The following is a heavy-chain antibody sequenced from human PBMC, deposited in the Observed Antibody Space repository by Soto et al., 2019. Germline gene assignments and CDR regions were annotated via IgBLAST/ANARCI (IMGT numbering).Heavy chain of an antibody. D-gene: IGHD4-17*01. CDR3: ASHTYGDYPHYYNGMDG. Sequence: SVKVSCRASCYTFTMYGISWVRQAPGQGLEWMGWISAYNGNTNYSQKLQGGVTMTTDTSTSTAYMGLRRLRSDDTAVYYCASHTYGDYPHYYNGMDGWGKGTTVTVSS. V-gene: IGHV1-18*04. J-gene: IGHJ6*04. CDR2: ISAYNGNT. CDR1: CYTFTMYG.